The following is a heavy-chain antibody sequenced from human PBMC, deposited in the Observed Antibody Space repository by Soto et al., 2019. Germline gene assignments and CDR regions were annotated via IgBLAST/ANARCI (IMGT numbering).Heavy chain of an antibody. CDR1: GGSISSGDYY. J-gene: IGHJ5*02. CDR3: ARGGWFHP. CDR2: IYYTGTT. Sequence: SLTGTGDGGSISSGDYYWNWIRQPPGKGLEWIGYIYYTGTTKYNPSLKSRATLSVDTAKNRFSLNLTSLTAADTAVYYCARGGWFHPWGQGTLVTV. V-gene: IGHV4-30-4*01.